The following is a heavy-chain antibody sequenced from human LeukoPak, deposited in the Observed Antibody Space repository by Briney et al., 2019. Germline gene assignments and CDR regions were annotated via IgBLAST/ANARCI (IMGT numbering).Heavy chain of an antibody. Sequence: GGSLRLSCAASGFTFSSYSMNWVRQAPGKGLEWVSYISSSSSTIYYADSVKGRFTISRDNAKNSLYLQMNSLRAEDTAVYYCATDKGYYASGFFDNWGQGALVSVSS. J-gene: IGHJ4*02. CDR3: ATDKGYYASGFFDN. CDR1: GFTFSSYS. D-gene: IGHD3-10*01. V-gene: IGHV3-48*04. CDR2: ISSSSSTI.